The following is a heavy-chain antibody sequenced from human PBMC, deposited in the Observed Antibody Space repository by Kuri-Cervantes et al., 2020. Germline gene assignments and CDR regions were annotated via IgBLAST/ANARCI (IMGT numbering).Heavy chain of an antibody. CDR3: ARLGDYVWGSYRGFDY. Sequence: GESLKISCAASGFTFSDYYMSWIRQAPGKGLEWVSYISSSGSTIYYADSVKGRFTISRDNAKNSLYPQMNSLRAEDTAVYYCARLGDYVWGSYRGFDYWGQGTLVTVSS. V-gene: IGHV3-11*01. J-gene: IGHJ4*02. CDR2: ISSSGSTI. D-gene: IGHD3-16*02. CDR1: GFTFSDYY.